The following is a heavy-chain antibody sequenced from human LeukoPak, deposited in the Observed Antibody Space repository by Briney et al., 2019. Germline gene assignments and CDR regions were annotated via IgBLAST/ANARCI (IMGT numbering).Heavy chain of an antibody. D-gene: IGHD5-12*01. CDR1: GVSISSSNSY. CDR3: ARRIPNRGYSGYDNPDWFDP. CDR2: IYYSGNT. J-gene: IGHJ5*02. V-gene: IGHV4-39*01. Sequence: PSETLSLTCTVSGVSISSSNSYWGWIRQPPGKGLEWIGSIYYSGNTYYNASLKSQVSISIDTSKNQFSLRLTSVTAADTAVYYCARRIPNRGYSGYDNPDWFDPWGQGTLVTVSS.